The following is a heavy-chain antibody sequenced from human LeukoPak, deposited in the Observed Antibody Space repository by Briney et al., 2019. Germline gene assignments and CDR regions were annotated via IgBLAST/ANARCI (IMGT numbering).Heavy chain of an antibody. Sequence: PGGSLRLSCAASGFTFSSYGMHWVRQAPGKGLEWVAVISYDGSNKYYADSVKGRFTISRDNSKNTLYLQMNSLRAEDTAVYYCAKDPPDSYYDSSGYSGYFDYWGQGTLVTVSS. J-gene: IGHJ4*02. CDR2: ISYDGSNK. D-gene: IGHD3-22*01. CDR1: GFTFSSYG. V-gene: IGHV3-30*18. CDR3: AKDPPDSYYDSSGYSGYFDY.